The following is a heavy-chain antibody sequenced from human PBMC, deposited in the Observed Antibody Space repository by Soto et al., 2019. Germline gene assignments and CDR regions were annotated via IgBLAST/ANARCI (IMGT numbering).Heavy chain of an antibody. CDR2: ISASGDNS. V-gene: IGHV3-23*01. CDR1: GFTFSTYA. D-gene: IGHD3-3*01. CDR3: ADGGEWSFNFVY. Sequence: EVQLLESGGGLVQPGGSLRLSCAASGFTFSTYAMSWVRQAPGKGLEWVAGISASGDNSYYADSVKGRFTISRDNSKSTLYLQMNNLSAEDTAVYYCADGGEWSFNFVYWGQGTLVNVSS. J-gene: IGHJ4*02.